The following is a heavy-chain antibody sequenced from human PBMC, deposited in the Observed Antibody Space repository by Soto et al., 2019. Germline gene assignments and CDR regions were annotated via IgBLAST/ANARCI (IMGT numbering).Heavy chain of an antibody. CDR3: AKRRGAGGHFDY. CDR1: GFTFSSYA. Sequence: DVQLLESGGGLVQPEGSLRLSCAASGFTFSSYAMGWVRQGPGKGLECVAVVSIGGSTHYADYVRGRFTISRDNSKNTLFLQMNSLTAEDTAVYFCAKRRGAGGHFDYWGQGALVTVSS. V-gene: IGHV3-23*01. CDR2: VSIGGST. J-gene: IGHJ4*02. D-gene: IGHD2-15*01.